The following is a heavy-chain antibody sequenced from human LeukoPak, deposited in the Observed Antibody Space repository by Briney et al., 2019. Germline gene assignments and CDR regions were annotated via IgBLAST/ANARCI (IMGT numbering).Heavy chain of an antibody. CDR2: IYYGGST. V-gene: IGHV4-39*01. Sequence: SETLSLTCTVSGGSISNSYYWGWIRQPPGKGLDWIGSIYYGGSTYYNPSLRSRVTTSVDTSKNQFSLKLTSVTAADTAVYYCARHGNHYYGSGGFDYWGQGTLVTVSS. J-gene: IGHJ4*02. CDR3: ARHGNHYYGSGGFDY. D-gene: IGHD3-10*01. CDR1: GGSISNSYY.